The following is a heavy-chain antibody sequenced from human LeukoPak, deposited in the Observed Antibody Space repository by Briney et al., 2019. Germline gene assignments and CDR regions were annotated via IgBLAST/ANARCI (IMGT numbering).Heavy chain of an antibody. CDR2: IYYSGST. CDR1: GGSISSSSYY. CDR3: ARHRPSITMVRGAPRVPYYFDY. Sequence: PSETLSLTCTVSGGSISSSSYYWGWIRQPPGKGLEWIGSIYYSGSTYYNPSLKSRVTISVDTSKNQFSLKLSSVTAADTAVYYCARHRPSITMVRGAPRVPYYFDYWGQGTLVTVSS. V-gene: IGHV4-39*01. J-gene: IGHJ4*02. D-gene: IGHD3-10*01.